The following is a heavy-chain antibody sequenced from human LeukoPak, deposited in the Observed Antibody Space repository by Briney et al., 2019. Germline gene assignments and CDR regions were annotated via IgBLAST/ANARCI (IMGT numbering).Heavy chain of an antibody. CDR2: MNPNSGNT. CDR1: GYTFTGYY. J-gene: IGHJ5*02. Sequence: ASVKVSCKASGYTFTGYYIHWVRQAPGQGLEWMGWMNPNSGNTGYAQKFQGRVTMTRNTSISTAYMELSSLRSEDTAVYYCARGGFRSAARRFDPWGQGTLVTVSS. CDR3: ARGGFRSAARRFDP. D-gene: IGHD6-6*01. V-gene: IGHV1-8*02.